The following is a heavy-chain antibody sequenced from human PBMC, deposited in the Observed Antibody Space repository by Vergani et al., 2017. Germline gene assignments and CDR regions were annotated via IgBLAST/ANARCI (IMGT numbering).Heavy chain of an antibody. CDR1: GFTFNHYA. CDR3: AKANPRNSGYDYLYYYHAMDV. CDR2: ISGSGGST. V-gene: IGHV3-23*01. Sequence: EVQLLESGGDLVQPGGSLRLSCAASGFTFNHYAMNWVRQAPGKGLECVSGISGSGGSTYYAGSVKGLFTISRDSSKNTLYLQMNSLSTGDTAVYYCAKANPRNSGYDYLYYYHAMDVWGQGTTVTVS. J-gene: IGHJ6*02. D-gene: IGHD5-12*01.